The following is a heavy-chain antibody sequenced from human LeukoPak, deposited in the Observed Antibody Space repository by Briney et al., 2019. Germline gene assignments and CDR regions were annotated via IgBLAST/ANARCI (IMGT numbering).Heavy chain of an antibody. Sequence: SQTLSLTCAVSGGSISSGGYSWSWIRQPPGGGLEWIGYIYHSGSTYYNPSLKSRVTISVDRSKNQFSLKLSSVTAADTAVYYCARALVRGVGSDYYYGMDVWGQGTTVTVSS. V-gene: IGHV4-30-2*01. D-gene: IGHD3-10*01. CDR2: IYHSGST. CDR3: ARALVRGVGSDYYYGMDV. CDR1: GGSISSGGYS. J-gene: IGHJ6*02.